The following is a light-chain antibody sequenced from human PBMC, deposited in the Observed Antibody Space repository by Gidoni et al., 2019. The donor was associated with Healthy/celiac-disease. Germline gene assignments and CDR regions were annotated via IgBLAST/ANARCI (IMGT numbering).Light chain of an antibody. CDR3: QSYDSSLSGFVV. CDR1: RPHIGAGYA. Sequence: QSVLTQPPSVSGAPGPRVAISCTGSRPHIGAGYAVHWYQQLPGTAPTRLIYHNNNRPSGGPDRFSGSKSGTSASLAITGLQAEDEADYHCQSYDSSLSGFVVFGGGTKLTVL. CDR2: HNN. J-gene: IGLJ2*01. V-gene: IGLV1-40*01.